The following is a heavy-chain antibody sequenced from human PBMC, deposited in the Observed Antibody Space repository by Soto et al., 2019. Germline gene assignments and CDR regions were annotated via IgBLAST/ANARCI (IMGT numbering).Heavy chain of an antibody. CDR3: AKGSVSIAGLLDY. D-gene: IGHD6-6*01. Sequence: QVQLVESGGAVVQPGRSLRLSCAASRFTFSSYGMHWVRQAPGKGLEWVAIISYDGVNKYYADSVKGRFTISRDNSKNTVYLQMNSLRPEDTAVYFCAKGSVSIAGLLDYWGQGTLVTVSS. V-gene: IGHV3-30*18. CDR2: ISYDGVNK. J-gene: IGHJ4*02. CDR1: RFTFSSYG.